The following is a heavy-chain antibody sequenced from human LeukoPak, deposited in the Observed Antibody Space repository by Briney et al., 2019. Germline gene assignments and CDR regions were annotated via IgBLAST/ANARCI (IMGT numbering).Heavy chain of an antibody. CDR1: GFTFSSYG. Sequence: GGSLRLSCAAPGFTFSSYGMHWVRQAPGKGLEWVAFIRYDGSNKYYADSVKGRFTISRDNSKNTLYLQMNSLRAEDTAVYYCAKDLARRTDYWGQGTLVTVSS. D-gene: IGHD3-16*01. CDR3: AKDLARRTDY. V-gene: IGHV3-30*02. J-gene: IGHJ4*02. CDR2: IRYDGSNK.